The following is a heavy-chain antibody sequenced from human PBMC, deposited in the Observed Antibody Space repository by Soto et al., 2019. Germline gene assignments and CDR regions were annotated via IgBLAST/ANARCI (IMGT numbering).Heavy chain of an antibody. CDR1: GFFFEDYA. CDR3: AKDMRSSQGGSYAAEL. V-gene: IGHV3-9*01. D-gene: IGHD3-10*01. Sequence: EVQLVESGGGLVQPGRSLRLSCAASGFFFEDYAMHWVRQAPGKGLEWVSAISWNSGNIGDADPVKGRFTISRDNAKNSLYLQMNSLRTEDTAFYFCAKDMRSSQGGSYAAELWGQGTLVTVSS. CDR2: ISWNSGNI. J-gene: IGHJ4*02.